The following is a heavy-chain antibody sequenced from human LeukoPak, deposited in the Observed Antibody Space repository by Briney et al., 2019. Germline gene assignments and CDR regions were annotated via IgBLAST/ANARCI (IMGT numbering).Heavy chain of an antibody. D-gene: IGHD2-21*02. CDR3: ARVLVTAIPYYYYYMDV. Sequence: SETLSLTCTVSGGSISSSSYYWGWIRQPPGKGLEWIGSIYYSGSTYYNPSLKSRVTISVDTSKNQFSLKLSSVTAADTAVYYCARVLVTAIPYYYYYMDVWGKGTTVTISS. J-gene: IGHJ6*03. CDR2: IYYSGST. CDR1: GGSISSSSYY. V-gene: IGHV4-39*07.